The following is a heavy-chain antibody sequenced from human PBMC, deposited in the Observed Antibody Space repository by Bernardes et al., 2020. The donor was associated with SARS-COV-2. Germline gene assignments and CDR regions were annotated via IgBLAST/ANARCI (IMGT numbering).Heavy chain of an antibody. CDR3: ARGVTTEDYYYYGMDV. J-gene: IGHJ6*02. CDR2: IYYSGST. D-gene: IGHD4-17*01. Sequence: SETLSLTCTVSGGSISSYYWSWIRQPPGKGLEWIGYIYYSGSTNYNPSLKSRVTISVDTSKNQFSLKLSSVTAADTAGYYCARGVTTEDYYYYGMDVWGQGTTVTVSS. V-gene: IGHV4-59*01. CDR1: GGSISSYY.